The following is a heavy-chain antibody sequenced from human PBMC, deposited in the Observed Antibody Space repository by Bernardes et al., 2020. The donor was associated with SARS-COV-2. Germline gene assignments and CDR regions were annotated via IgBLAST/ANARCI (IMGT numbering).Heavy chain of an antibody. CDR3: VRHGAFGGVLGPMGP. CDR2: IYYSGTT. CDR1: DGSISSSTYC. V-gene: IGHV4-39*01. J-gene: IGHJ5*02. Sequence: SDPLSLICIVSDGSISSSTYCWGWLLQAPGKGLEWIGTIYYSGTTYYNPSLKSRATLSVDTSRNQFSLKLKSVTAADTAVYYCVRHGAFGGVLGPMGPWGRGTLVTVSS. D-gene: IGHD3-16*02.